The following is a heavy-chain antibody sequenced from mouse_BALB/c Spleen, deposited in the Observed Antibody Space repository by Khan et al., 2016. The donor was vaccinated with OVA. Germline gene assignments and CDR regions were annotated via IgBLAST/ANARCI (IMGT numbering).Heavy chain of an antibody. J-gene: IGHJ3*01. D-gene: IGHD2-10*01. CDR3: TSHESTYTWFGY. CDR2: IDPTTGYT. CDR1: GYTFTNYW. V-gene: IGHV1-7*01. Sequence: QVQLQQSGAELAKPGASVKMSCKASGYTFTNYWMHWVKQRPGQGLEWIGYIDPTTGYTEYNQKFKDKATLTADKSSSTAYMQLSSLTSEDSAVYYCTSHESTYTWFGYWGQGTLVTVSA.